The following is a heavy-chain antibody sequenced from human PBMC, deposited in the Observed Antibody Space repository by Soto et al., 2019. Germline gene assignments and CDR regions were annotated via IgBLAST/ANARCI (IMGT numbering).Heavy chain of an antibody. V-gene: IGHV3-53*04. D-gene: IGHD6-13*01. Sequence: EVQLVESGGGLVQPGGSLRLSCAASGFTVSSYYMSWVRQAPGKGLEWVSVIDSGDSTYYADSVKGRFTISRHNSKNTLYLQMNSLRAEDTAVYYCAREGAGTDYWGQGTLVTVSS. CDR1: GFTVSSYY. CDR2: IDSGDST. J-gene: IGHJ4*02. CDR3: AREGAGTDY.